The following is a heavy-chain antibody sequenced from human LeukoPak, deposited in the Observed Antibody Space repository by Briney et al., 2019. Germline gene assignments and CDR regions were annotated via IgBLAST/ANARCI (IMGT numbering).Heavy chain of an antibody. D-gene: IGHD3-22*01. Sequence: SETLSLTCTVSGGSMSNYYWSWIRQPPGKGLDWIGYIYYGGSTNYNPSLKSRVTISLDTSKNQFSLKVSSVTAADTAVYYCARGRYYESSGYFVYYFDYWGQATLVTVSS. V-gene: IGHV4-59*01. CDR2: IYYGGST. J-gene: IGHJ4*02. CDR1: GGSMSNYY. CDR3: ARGRYYESSGYFVYYFDY.